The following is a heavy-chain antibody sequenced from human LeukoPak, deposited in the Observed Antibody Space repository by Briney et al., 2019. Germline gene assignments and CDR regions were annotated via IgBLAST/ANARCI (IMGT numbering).Heavy chain of an antibody. Sequence: NPSETLSLTCTVFGDSVSSSNYYWAWFRQPPGKGLEWIGYIYYSGSTYYNPSLKSRVTISVDTSKNQFSLKLSSVTAADTAVYYCARVVVAATYGMDVWGQGTTVTVSS. CDR2: IYYSGST. CDR1: GDSVSSSNYY. D-gene: IGHD2-15*01. CDR3: ARVVVAATYGMDV. J-gene: IGHJ6*02. V-gene: IGHV4-31*03.